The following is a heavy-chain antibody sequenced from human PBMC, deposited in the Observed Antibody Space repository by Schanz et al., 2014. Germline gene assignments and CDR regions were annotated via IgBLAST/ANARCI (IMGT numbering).Heavy chain of an antibody. D-gene: IGHD5-12*01. CDR1: GFNFRSYP. Sequence: EVQLVESGGGLVQPGGSLRLSCAASGFNFRSYPMSWVRQAPGKGLEWVSAISGSGGDTYYADSVKGRFTISRDNSKNTLYLQMNSLRAEDTAVYFCARDGGRDGYNLAFDVWGQGTLVTVSS. CDR2: ISGSGGDT. CDR3: ARDGGRDGYNLAFDV. V-gene: IGHV3-23*04. J-gene: IGHJ3*01.